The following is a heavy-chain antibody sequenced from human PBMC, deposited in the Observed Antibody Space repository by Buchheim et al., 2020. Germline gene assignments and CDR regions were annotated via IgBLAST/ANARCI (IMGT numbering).Heavy chain of an antibody. CDR1: GGSISSYY. CDR3: ASVGYCSGGSCYGNNFDY. Sequence: QVQLQESGPGLVKPSETLSLTCTVSGGSISSYYWSWIRQPPGKGLEWIGYIYYSGSTNYNPSLKSRVTISVDTSKNQFSLKLGSVTAADTAVYYCASVGYCSGGSCYGNNFDYWGQGTL. CDR2: IYYSGST. D-gene: IGHD2-15*01. V-gene: IGHV4-59*01. J-gene: IGHJ4*02.